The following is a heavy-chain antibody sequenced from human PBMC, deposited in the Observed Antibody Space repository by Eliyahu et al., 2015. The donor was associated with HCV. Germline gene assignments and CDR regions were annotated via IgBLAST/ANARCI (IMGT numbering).Heavy chain of an antibody. CDR2: IRSKANSYAT. Sequence: EVQLVESGGGLVQPGGSLKLSCAASGFTFXGSAMHWVRQASGKGLEWVGRIRSKANSYATAYAASVKGRFTISRDDSKNTAYLQMNSLKTEDTAVYYCTSQYSSSGWWFDPWGQGTLVTVSS. CDR3: TSQYSSSGWWFDP. D-gene: IGHD6-13*01. CDR1: GFTFXGSA. V-gene: IGHV3-73*02. J-gene: IGHJ5*02.